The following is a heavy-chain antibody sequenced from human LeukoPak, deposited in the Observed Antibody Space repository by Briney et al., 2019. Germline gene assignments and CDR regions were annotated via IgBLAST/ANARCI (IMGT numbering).Heavy chain of an antibody. Sequence: PSQTLSLTCTVSGDSISSGSSYWSWIRQPAGKGLEWIGRVYASGRTNYNPSLKSRVTISVDTSKNQFSLKLSSVTAADTAVYYCASSRSVGRADYWGQGTLVTVSS. J-gene: IGHJ4*02. CDR1: GDSISSGSSY. CDR3: ASSRSVGRADY. V-gene: IGHV4-61*02. CDR2: VYASGRT.